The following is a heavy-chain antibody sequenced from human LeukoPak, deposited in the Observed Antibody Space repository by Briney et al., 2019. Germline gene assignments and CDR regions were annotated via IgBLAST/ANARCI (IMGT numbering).Heavy chain of an antibody. J-gene: IGHJ6*04. CDR2: ISGSGGST. CDR1: GFTFSSYA. V-gene: IGHV3-23*01. Sequence: GGSLRLSCAASGFTFSSYAMSWVRQAPGKGLEWVSAISGSGGSTYYADSVKGRFTISRDNSKNTLYLQMNSLRAEDTAVYYCAKSLTVFGELFGGMDVWGKGTTVTVSS. D-gene: IGHD3-10*01. CDR3: AKSLTVFGELFGGMDV.